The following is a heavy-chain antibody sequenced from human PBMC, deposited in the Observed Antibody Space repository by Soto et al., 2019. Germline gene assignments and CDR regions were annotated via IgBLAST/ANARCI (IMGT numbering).Heavy chain of an antibody. CDR2: ISAYNGNT. V-gene: IGHV1-18*04. J-gene: IGHJ5*02. Sequence: GASVKVSCKASGYTFTSYGISWVRQAPGQGLEWMGWISAYNGNTNYAQKLQGRVTMTTDTSTSTAYMELRSLRSDDTAVYYCARDSRHKYFYDSSGYYSNYNWFDPWGQGTLVTVSS. CDR3: ARDSRHKYFYDSSGYYSNYNWFDP. CDR1: GYTFTSYG. D-gene: IGHD3-22*01.